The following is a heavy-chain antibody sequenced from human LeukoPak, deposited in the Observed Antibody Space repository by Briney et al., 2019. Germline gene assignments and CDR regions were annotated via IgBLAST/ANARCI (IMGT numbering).Heavy chain of an antibody. V-gene: IGHV4-59*01. Sequence: SETLSLTCTVSSGSISPYYWSWIRQPPGKGLEWIGYIYYSGSTNYSPSLKSRVTISLDTSKNQFSLKLSSVTAADTAVYYCARSTWLLDKWGQGTLVTVSS. D-gene: IGHD3-22*01. J-gene: IGHJ4*02. CDR1: SGSISPYY. CDR3: ARSTWLLDK. CDR2: IYYSGST.